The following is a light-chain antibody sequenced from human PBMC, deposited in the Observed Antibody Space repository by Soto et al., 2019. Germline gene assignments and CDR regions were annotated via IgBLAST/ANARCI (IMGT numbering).Light chain of an antibody. CDR1: SSDVGGYNH. CDR2: EVR. V-gene: IGLV2-14*01. CDR3: CSYTSSSIRV. J-gene: IGLJ3*02. Sequence: QSVLTQPASVSGSPGQSITISCTGTSSDVGGYNHVSWYQQHPGKAPTLIIYEVRNRPSGVSNRLSGSKSGNTASLTISGLQADDEADYYCCSYTSSSIRVFGGGTQLTVL.